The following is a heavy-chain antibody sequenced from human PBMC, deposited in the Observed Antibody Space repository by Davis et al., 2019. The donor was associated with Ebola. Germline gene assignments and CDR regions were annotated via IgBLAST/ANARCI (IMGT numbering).Heavy chain of an antibody. CDR2: ISSSSSYT. CDR1: GGSFSGYY. J-gene: IGHJ4*02. V-gene: IGHV3-11*06. D-gene: IGHD3-3*01. Sequence: LSLARAVYGGSFSGYYWSWIRQAPGKGLEWVSYISSSSSYTNYADSVKGRFTISRDNAKNSLYLQMNSLRAEDTAVYYCARDGDYDFWSGYSPVDYWGQGTLVTVSS. CDR3: ARDGDYDFWSGYSPVDY.